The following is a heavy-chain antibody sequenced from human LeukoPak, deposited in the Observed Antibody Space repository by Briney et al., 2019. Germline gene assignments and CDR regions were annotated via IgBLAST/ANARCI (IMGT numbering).Heavy chain of an antibody. D-gene: IGHD5-18*01. CDR2: IYTSGST. V-gene: IGHV4-4*07. J-gene: IGHJ4*02. CDR3: ARDRGGYTYSHDY. CDR1: GGSISSYY. Sequence: SETLSLTCTVSGGSISSYYWSWIRQPAGKGLEWIGRIYTSGSTNYNPSLKSRVTISMDKSKNQLSLKLNFVTAADTAVYYCARDRGGYTYSHDYWGQGTLVTVSS.